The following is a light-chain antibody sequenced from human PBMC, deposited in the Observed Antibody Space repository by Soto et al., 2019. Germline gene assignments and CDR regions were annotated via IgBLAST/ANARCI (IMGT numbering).Light chain of an antibody. CDR2: EVT. J-gene: IGLJ3*02. Sequence: QSALTQPASVSGSPGQSITISCTGTSSDIGDYNYVSWYQQYPGKAPKLVIYEVTNRPSGVSNRFSGSKSGNTASLTISGLQAEDEADYHCSSYTNNNTGVFGGGTKVTVL. CDR3: SSYTNNNTGV. CDR1: SSDIGDYNY. V-gene: IGLV2-14*01.